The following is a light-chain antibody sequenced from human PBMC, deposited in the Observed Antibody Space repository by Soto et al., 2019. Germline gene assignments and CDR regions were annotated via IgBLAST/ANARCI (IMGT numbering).Light chain of an antibody. CDR2: EVS. CDR3: CSYTGSSTYV. J-gene: IGLJ1*01. CDR1: SSDVGSYNL. Sequence: QSVLTQPASVSGSPGLSITISCTGTSSDVGSYNLVSWYQQHPGKAPKLMIYEVSKRPSGVSNRFSGSKSGNTASLTISGLQAEDEADYYCCSYTGSSTYVFGTGTKLTVL. V-gene: IGLV2-23*02.